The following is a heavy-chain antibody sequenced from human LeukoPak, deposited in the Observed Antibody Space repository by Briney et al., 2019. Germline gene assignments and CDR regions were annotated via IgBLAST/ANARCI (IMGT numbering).Heavy chain of an antibody. CDR1: GYTFISYG. CDR2: ISVHNGNT. Sequence: ASVTVSCKASGYTFISYGFTWVRQAPGQGLEWMGWISVHNGNTKYAQKLQGRVTMTTDTSTSTAYMELRSLRSDDTAVYYCARRSSGGSSDYWGQGTLVTVSS. J-gene: IGHJ4*02. D-gene: IGHD2-15*01. CDR3: ARRSSGGSSDY. V-gene: IGHV1-18*04.